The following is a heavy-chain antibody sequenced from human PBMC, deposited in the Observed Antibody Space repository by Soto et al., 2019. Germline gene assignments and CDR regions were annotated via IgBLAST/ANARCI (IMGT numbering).Heavy chain of an antibody. CDR3: AKVPAPNDAFDI. CDR2: ISYDGSNK. D-gene: IGHD6-25*01. V-gene: IGHV3-30*18. J-gene: IGHJ3*02. CDR1: GFTFRSYG. Sequence: ILSCAASGFTFRSYGMHWVRQAPGKGLEWVAVISYDGSNKYYADSVKGRFTISRDNSKKTLYLRMNSLRLGDTAVYYCAKVPAPNDAFDIWGQGTMVTV.